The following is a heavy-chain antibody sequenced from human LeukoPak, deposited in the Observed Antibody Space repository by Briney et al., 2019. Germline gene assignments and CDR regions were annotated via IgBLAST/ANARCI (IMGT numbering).Heavy chain of an antibody. CDR2: IIPIFGTA. CDR1: GGTFSSYA. Sequence: GASVKVSCKASGGTFSSYAISWVRQAPGQGLEWMGGIIPIFGTANYAQKFQGRVTITADKSTSTAYMELRSLRSDDTAVYYCARDVSPILILGVPLDYWGQGTLVTVSS. V-gene: IGHV1-69*06. J-gene: IGHJ4*02. CDR3: ARDVSPILILGVPLDY. D-gene: IGHD3-3*02.